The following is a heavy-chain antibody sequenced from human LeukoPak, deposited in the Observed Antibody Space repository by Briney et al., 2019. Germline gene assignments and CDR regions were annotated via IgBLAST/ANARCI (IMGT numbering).Heavy chain of an antibody. CDR1: GYSISSGYY. V-gene: IGHV4-38-2*02. J-gene: IGHJ4*02. CDR3: ARTTGLIDY. CDR2: IYHSGIT. Sequence: PSGTLSLTCSVSGYSISSGYYWGWIRQPPEKGLEWIGSIYHSGITYYNPSLKSRVTISVDTSKNQFSLKLSSVTAADTAVYHCARTTGLIDYWGQGTLVTVSS. D-gene: IGHD1-1*01.